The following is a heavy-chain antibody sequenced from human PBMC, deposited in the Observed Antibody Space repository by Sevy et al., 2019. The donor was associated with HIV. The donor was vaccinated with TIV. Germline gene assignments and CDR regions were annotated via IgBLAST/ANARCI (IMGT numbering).Heavy chain of an antibody. Sequence: GGSLRLSCAASGLTFSTYSMNWVRQAPGKGLEWVSYISSSSSTIYYADSVKGRFTISRDNAKNSLYLQMNSLRAEDTAVYYCASPLPVDYGSVSEEFDYWGRGTLVTVSS. D-gene: IGHD3-10*01. CDR2: ISSSSSTI. V-gene: IGHV3-48*01. J-gene: IGHJ4*02. CDR1: GLTFSTYS. CDR3: ASPLPVDYGSVSEEFDY.